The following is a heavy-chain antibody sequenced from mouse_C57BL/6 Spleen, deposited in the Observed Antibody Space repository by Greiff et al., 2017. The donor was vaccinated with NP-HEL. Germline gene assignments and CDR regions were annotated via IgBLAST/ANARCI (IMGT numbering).Heavy chain of an antibody. D-gene: IGHD4-1*01. J-gene: IGHJ2*01. CDR1: GYTFTSYW. V-gene: IGHV1-53*01. Sequence: VQLQQSGTELVKPGASVKLSCKASGYTFTSYWMHWVKQRPGQGLEWIGNINPSNGGTNYNEKFKSKATLTVDKSSSTAYMQLSSLTSEDSAVFYCARSAGTGYFDYWGQGTTLTGSS. CDR3: ARSAGTGYFDY. CDR2: INPSNGGT.